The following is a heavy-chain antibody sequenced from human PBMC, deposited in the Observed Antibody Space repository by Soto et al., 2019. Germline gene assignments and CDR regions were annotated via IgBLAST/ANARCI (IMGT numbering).Heavy chain of an antibody. J-gene: IGHJ4*02. CDR1: GFTLSNYA. V-gene: IGHV3-23*01. Sequence: EVQLLESGGGLVQPGGSLRLSCATSGFTLSNYAMNWVRQSPGKGLAWVSSISARGDSTYYPESVKGRFTVSRDNSKNTLYLQIDNLRAEDTAVYYCAKGGSLTGYFTYDYWGQGALVTVSS. D-gene: IGHD3-9*01. CDR2: ISARGDST. CDR3: AKGGSLTGYFTYDY.